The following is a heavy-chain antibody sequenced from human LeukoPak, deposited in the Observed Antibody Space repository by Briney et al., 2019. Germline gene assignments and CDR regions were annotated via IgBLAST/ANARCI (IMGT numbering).Heavy chain of an antibody. CDR2: ISSSGSTI. CDR3: AREGTMIVVAKSDAFDI. Sequence: GGSLRLSCAASGFTFSDYYMSWIRQAPGKGLEWVSYISSSGSTIYYADSVKGRFTISRDNAKNSLYLQMNSLRAEDTAVYYCAREGTMIVVAKSDAFDIWGQGTMVTVSS. J-gene: IGHJ3*02. V-gene: IGHV3-11*04. D-gene: IGHD3-22*01. CDR1: GFTFSDYY.